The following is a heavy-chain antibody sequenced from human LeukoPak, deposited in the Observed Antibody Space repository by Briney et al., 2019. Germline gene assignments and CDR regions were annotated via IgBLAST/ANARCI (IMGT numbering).Heavy chain of an antibody. D-gene: IGHD1-7*01. CDR3: ARRRLGNYDLDY. Sequence: PSETLSLTCTVSGGSISGYYGNLIRQPPGKGLEWIGYVSYSGSTNYNPSLKSRATISVDTSKNQFSLKASSVTAADTAVYYCARRRLGNYDLDYWGQGTLVTVSS. CDR2: VSYSGST. J-gene: IGHJ4*02. V-gene: IGHV4-59*08. CDR1: GGSISGYY.